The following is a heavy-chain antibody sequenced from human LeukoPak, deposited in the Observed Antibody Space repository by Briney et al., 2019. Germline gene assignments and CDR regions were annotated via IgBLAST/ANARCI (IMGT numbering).Heavy chain of an antibody. V-gene: IGHV4-61*02. CDR1: GGSISSGSYY. CDR3: ARSRVKTFKSTYFDY. CDR2: IYTSGST. J-gene: IGHJ4*02. D-gene: IGHD2-8*01. Sequence: PSETLSLTCTVSGGSISSGSYYWSWIRQPAGKGLEWIGRIYTSGSTNYNPSLKSRVTISVDTSKNQFSLKLSSVTAADTAVYYCARSRVKTFKSTYFDYWGQGTLVTVSS.